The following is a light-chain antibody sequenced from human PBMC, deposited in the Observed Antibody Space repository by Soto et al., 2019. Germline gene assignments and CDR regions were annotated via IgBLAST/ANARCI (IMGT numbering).Light chain of an antibody. V-gene: IGKV1-16*01. CDR3: QQYNTYST. CDR2: EAF. CDR1: QRIGPY. J-gene: IGKJ5*01. Sequence: DSQMTQSPSSLSASVGDSVTITFRASQRIGPYVNWYQQKPGKAPKLLIYEAFTLQSGVSSRFSGNGSGTEFTLTISSLQPDDFATYYCQQYNTYSTFGQGTRLEI.